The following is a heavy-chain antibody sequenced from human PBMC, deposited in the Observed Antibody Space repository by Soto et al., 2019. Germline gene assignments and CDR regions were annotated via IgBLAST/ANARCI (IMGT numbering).Heavy chain of an antibody. CDR2: ISYDGSKK. V-gene: IGHV3-30*18. D-gene: IGHD2-8*01. CDR3: AKASHCNKGRCSLGLIGDRAFDI. J-gene: IGHJ3*02. CDR1: GLTFSAYG. Sequence: PVGSLRLSCEASGLTFSAYGMHWVRQAPGKGLEWVATISYDGSKKYFGDSVKGRFTISRDNSKSTLYLEMNSLRTEDTAVYYCAKASHCNKGRCSLGLIGDRAFDIWGQGTMVTVSS.